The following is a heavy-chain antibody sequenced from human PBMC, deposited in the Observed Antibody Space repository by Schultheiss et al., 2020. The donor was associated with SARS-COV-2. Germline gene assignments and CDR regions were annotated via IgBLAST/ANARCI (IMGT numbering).Heavy chain of an antibody. CDR1: GGTFSTYP. Sequence: ASVKVSCKASGGTFSTYPIIWVRQAPGQGLEWMGIINPSGGSTSYAQKFQGRVTMTRDTSTSTVYMELSSLRSDDTAVYYCARDMMYTVAGTGRVDYWGQGTLVTVSS. D-gene: IGHD6-19*01. J-gene: IGHJ4*02. V-gene: IGHV1-46*01. CDR2: INPSGGST. CDR3: ARDMMYTVAGTGRVDY.